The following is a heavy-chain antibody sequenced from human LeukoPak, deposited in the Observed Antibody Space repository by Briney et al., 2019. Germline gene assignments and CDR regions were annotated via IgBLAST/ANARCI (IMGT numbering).Heavy chain of an antibody. Sequence: GGSLRLSCAASGFTFSSYAMSWVRQAPGKGLEWVSGIYASGSATHYADTVKGRFTISRDNSKNTLYLQMNSLRAEDTAVYYCAKRPRDSSGYYLGAFDMWGQGTMVTVSS. CDR1: GFTFSSYA. CDR2: IYASGSAT. CDR3: AKRPRDSSGYYLGAFDM. J-gene: IGHJ3*02. V-gene: IGHV3-23*01. D-gene: IGHD3-22*01.